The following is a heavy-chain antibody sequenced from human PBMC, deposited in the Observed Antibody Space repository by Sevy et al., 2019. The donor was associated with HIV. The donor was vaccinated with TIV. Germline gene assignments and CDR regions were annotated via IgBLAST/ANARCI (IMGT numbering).Heavy chain of an antibody. Sequence: GGSLRLSGAASGFTVSSNYMSWVRQAPGKGLEWVSVIYSGGSTYYADSVKDRFTISRDNSKNTLYLQMNSLRAEDTAVYYCARDLVRPGIAVAGFDYWGQGTLVTVSS. CDR1: GFTVSSNY. J-gene: IGHJ4*02. CDR2: IYSGGST. CDR3: ARDLVRPGIAVAGFDY. V-gene: IGHV3-53*01. D-gene: IGHD6-13*01.